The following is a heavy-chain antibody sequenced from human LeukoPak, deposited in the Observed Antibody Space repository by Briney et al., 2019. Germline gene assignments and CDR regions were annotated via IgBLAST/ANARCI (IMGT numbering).Heavy chain of an antibody. J-gene: IGHJ4*02. CDR2: IRYDGSNK. CDR3: AKGGPYQLLLDY. V-gene: IGHV3-30*02. D-gene: IGHD2-2*01. CDR1: GGTFSSYG. Sequence: SCKASGGTFSSYGMHWVRQAPGKGLEWVAFIRYDGSNKYYADSVKGRFTISRDNSKNTLYLQMNSLRAEDTAVYYCAKGGPYQLLLDYWGQGTLVTVSS.